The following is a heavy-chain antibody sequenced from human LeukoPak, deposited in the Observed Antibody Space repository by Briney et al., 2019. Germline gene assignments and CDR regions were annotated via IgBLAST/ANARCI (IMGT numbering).Heavy chain of an antibody. J-gene: IGHJ4*02. CDR1: GGSITTHN. CDR2: IYFDGGT. D-gene: IGHD2-15*01. Sequence: PSETLSLTCAVSGGSITTHNWNWIRQAPGKGLEWIGYIYFDGGTDYNPSLKGRVTISVDTSKNQFSLKVNSVTAADTAVYYCARERGSGGFDYWGQGTQVTVSS. V-gene: IGHV4-59*11. CDR3: ARERGSGGFDY.